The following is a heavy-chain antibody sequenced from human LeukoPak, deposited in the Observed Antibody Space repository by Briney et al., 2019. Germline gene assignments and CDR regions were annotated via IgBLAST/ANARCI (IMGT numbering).Heavy chain of an antibody. J-gene: IGHJ4*02. CDR1: GYSFTSYW. CDR2: IYPGDSDT. D-gene: IGHD6-19*01. V-gene: IGHV5-51*01. Sequence: GESLKISCKGSGYSFTSYWIGWVRQMPGKGLEWMGIIYPGDSDTRYSPSFQGQVTISADKSISTAYLQWSSLKASDTAMYYCARRSSGWYEEGLEFDYWGQGTLVTVSS. CDR3: ARRSSGWYEEGLEFDY.